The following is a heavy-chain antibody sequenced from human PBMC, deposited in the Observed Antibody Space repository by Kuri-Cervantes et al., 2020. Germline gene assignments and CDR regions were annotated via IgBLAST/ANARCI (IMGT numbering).Heavy chain of an antibody. CDR2: TFYRSRWSN. Sequence: SQTLSLTCVISGDSVSSKSGAWNWIRQSPSRGLEWLGRTFYRSRWSNEYAASVKSRITIKPDTSKNQFSLQLNSVTPEDTALYYCAKDFNLEQLVPDYWGQGTLVTVS. V-gene: IGHV6-1*01. CDR3: AKDFNLEQLVPDY. J-gene: IGHJ4*02. D-gene: IGHD6-6*01. CDR1: GDSVSSKSGA.